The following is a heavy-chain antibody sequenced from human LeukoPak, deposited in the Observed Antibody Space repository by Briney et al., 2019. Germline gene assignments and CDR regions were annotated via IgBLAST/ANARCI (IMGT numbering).Heavy chain of an antibody. V-gene: IGHV3-23*01. CDR3: AKDPKFLRDD. CDR2: ISGSGGYT. Sequence: PGGSLRLSCAASGFTFSNYAMSWVRQAPGKGLGWVSAISGSGGYTYYADSVKGRFTISRDNSKNTLYLQMSSLRAEDSAIYYCAKDPKFLRDDWGQGTLVTVSS. D-gene: IGHD2/OR15-2a*01. J-gene: IGHJ4*02. CDR1: GFTFSNYA.